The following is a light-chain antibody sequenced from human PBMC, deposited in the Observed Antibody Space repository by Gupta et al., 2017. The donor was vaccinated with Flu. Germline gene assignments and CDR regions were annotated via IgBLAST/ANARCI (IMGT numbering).Light chain of an antibody. CDR1: ALANKY. CDR3: QSADSSGTYVV. CDR2: KDS. Sequence: SYELPQPPSVSVSPGQTARTTCSGDALANKYAYWYQQKPGQAPVLVIYKDSERHSGIPERFSGSSSGTTVTLTISGVQAEDEADYYCQSADSSGTYVVFGGGTKLTVL. J-gene: IGLJ2*01. V-gene: IGLV3-25*02.